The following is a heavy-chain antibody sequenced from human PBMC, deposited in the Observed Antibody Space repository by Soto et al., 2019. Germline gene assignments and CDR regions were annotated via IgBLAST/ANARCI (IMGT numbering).Heavy chain of an antibody. D-gene: IGHD3-3*02. CDR1: GGSISSGGYY. CDR3: VRVSGNGKSLMFDY. CDR2: IYYSGST. V-gene: IGHV4-31*03. J-gene: IGHJ4*02. Sequence: SETLSLTCTVSGGSISSGGYYWSWIRQHPGKGLEWIGYIYYSGSTYYNPSLKSRVTISVDTSKNQFSLKLSSVTAADTAVYYCVRVSGNGKSLMFDYWGQGTLVTVSS.